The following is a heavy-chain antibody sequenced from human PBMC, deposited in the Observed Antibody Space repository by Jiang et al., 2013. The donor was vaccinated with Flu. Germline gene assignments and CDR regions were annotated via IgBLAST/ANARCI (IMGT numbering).Heavy chain of an antibody. J-gene: IGHJ6*02. V-gene: IGHV4-59*01. CDR1: GGSISSYY. Sequence: GPGLVKPSETLSLTCTVSGGSISSYYWSWIRQPPGKGLEWIGYISYSGSTNYNPSLKSRVTISVDTSKNQFSLKLSSVNAADTALYYCASVYPVAGQPGGTDVWGQGTTVTVSS. CDR2: ISYSGST. D-gene: IGHD6-19*01. CDR3: ASVYPVAGQPGGTDV.